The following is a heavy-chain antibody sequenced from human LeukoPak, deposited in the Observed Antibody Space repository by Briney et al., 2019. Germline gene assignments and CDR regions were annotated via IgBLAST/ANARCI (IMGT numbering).Heavy chain of an antibody. J-gene: IGHJ4*02. CDR1: GGSISSSSYY. CDR3: ASLGDNDPFDY. V-gene: IGHV4-39*07. D-gene: IGHD3-16*01. CDR2: IYYSGST. Sequence: SETLSLTCTVSGGSISSSSYYWGWIRQPPGKGLEWIGSIYYSGSTYYNPSLKSRVTISVDTSKNQFSLKLSSVTAADTAVYYCASLGDNDPFDYWGQGTLVTVSS.